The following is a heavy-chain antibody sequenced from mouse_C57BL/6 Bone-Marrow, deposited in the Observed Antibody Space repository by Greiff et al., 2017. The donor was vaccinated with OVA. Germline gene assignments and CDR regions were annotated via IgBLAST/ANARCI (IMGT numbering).Heavy chain of an antibody. J-gene: IGHJ4*01. Sequence: VQLQQSGAELVRPGASVKLSCTASGFNIKDYYMHWVKQRPEQGLEWIGRIDPEDGDTEYAPKFQGKATMTADTSPNTAYLQLSSLTSEDTAVYYCTTKGNYYAMDYWGQGTSVTVSS. CDR1: GFNIKDYY. CDR2: IDPEDGDT. CDR3: TTKGNYYAMDY. V-gene: IGHV14-1*01.